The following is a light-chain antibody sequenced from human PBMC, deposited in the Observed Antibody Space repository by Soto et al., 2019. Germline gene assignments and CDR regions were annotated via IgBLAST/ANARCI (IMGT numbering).Light chain of an antibody. Sequence: DIQMTQSASSLSASVGDRVTITCRASQTISTCLNWYQQKPGKAPRLLIYDASSLLSGVPSRFSGRGSGTDFTLTIASLQPEDFSTYFCQQRVSNPYTFGQGTKVEI. V-gene: IGKV1-39*01. CDR3: QQRVSNPYT. CDR2: DAS. J-gene: IGKJ2*01. CDR1: QTISTC.